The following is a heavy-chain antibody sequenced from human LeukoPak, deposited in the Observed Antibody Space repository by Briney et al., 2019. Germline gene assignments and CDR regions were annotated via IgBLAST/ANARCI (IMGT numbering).Heavy chain of an antibody. CDR1: GGSFSGHY. CDR2: INHSGST. D-gene: IGHD3-10*01. Sequence: SETLSLTCAVYGGSFSGHYWSWIRQPPGKGLEWIGEINHSGSTNYNPSLKSRVTISVDTSKNQFSLKLRSVTAADTAVYYCAIMVRGVTPSNYYYMDVWGKGTTVTVSS. V-gene: IGHV4-34*01. J-gene: IGHJ6*03. CDR3: AIMVRGVTPSNYYYMDV.